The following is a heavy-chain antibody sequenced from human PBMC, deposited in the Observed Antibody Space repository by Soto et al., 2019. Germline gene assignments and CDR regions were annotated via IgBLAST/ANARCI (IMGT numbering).Heavy chain of an antibody. CDR2: INPNSGGT. CDR3: ARDGIGYCSGGSCYPFDY. D-gene: IGHD2-15*01. J-gene: IGHJ4*02. Sequence: QVQLVQSGAEVKKPGASVKVSCKASGYTFTGYYMHWVRQAPGQGLEWMGWINPNSGGTNYAQKFQGRVNMTRDTSISTDYMELSRLRSDDTAVYYCARDGIGYCSGGSCYPFDYWGQGTLVTVSS. CDR1: GYTFTGYY. V-gene: IGHV1-2*02.